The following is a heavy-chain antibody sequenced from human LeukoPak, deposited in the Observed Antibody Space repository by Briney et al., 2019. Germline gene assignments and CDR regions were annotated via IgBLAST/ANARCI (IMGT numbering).Heavy chain of an antibody. D-gene: IGHD2-2*01. CDR1: GYTFTSYG. J-gene: IGHJ5*02. Sequence: ASVKVSCKASGYTFTSYGISWVRQAPGQGLEWMGWMNPNSGNTGYAQMFQGRITITRNTSISTAYMELSSLRSEDTAVYYCARGPDCSSTSCSFYWLDPWGQGTLVTVSS. V-gene: IGHV1-8*01. CDR2: MNPNSGNT. CDR3: ARGPDCSSTSCSFYWLDP.